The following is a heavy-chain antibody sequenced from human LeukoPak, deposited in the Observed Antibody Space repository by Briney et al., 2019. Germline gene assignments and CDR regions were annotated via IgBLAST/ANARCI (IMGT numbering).Heavy chain of an antibody. V-gene: IGHV4-34*01. J-gene: IGHJ4*02. CDR2: IYYSGST. Sequence: PSETLSLTCAVYGGSFSGYYWGWIRQPPGRGLEWIGRIYYSGSTYYNPSLKSRVTISVDTSKNQFSLKLSSVTAADPAVYYCARGVGIYDYVWGSYRPHYFDYWGQGTLVTVSS. CDR3: ARGVGIYDYVWGSYRPHYFDY. D-gene: IGHD3-16*02. CDR1: GGSFSGYY.